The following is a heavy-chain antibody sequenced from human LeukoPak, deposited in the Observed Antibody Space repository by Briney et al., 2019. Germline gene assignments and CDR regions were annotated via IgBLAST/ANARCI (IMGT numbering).Heavy chain of an antibody. CDR2: ISSSSSYI. CDR3: AKPALEYSSSQFDY. J-gene: IGHJ4*02. D-gene: IGHD6-6*01. Sequence: GGSLRLSCAASGFTFSSYSMNWVRQAPGKGLEWVSSISSSSSYIYYADSVKGRFTISRDNSKNTLYLQMNSLRAEDTAVYYCAKPALEYSSSQFDYWGQGTLVTVAS. V-gene: IGHV3-21*01. CDR1: GFTFSSYS.